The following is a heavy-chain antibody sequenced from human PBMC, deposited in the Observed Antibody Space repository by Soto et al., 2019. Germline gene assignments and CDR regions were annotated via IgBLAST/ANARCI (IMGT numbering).Heavy chain of an antibody. CDR1: GFSLVTGGER. V-gene: IGHV2-70*04. CDR3: ARTMSSTGTFEY. Sequence: SGPTLVNPTQTLTLTCTLSGFSLVTGGERVSWIRQPPGQALEWLARIDGNDGKYYTPSLKTRLTISKDNSKNQVVLTMTNMDPVDTATYYCARTMSSTGTFEYWGQGALVTVAS. J-gene: IGHJ4*02. D-gene: IGHD1-1*01. CDR2: IDGNDGK.